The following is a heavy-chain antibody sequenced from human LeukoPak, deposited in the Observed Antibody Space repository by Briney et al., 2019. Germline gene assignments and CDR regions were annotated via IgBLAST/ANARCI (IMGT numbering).Heavy chain of an antibody. CDR2: MNPNVGGA. D-gene: IGHD3-10*02. Sequence: GASVKVSCKASGHTFTGYYVYWVRQAPGQGLEWMGWMNPNVGGANFPQKFQGRVTVTSDPAISAAYMELRRLRSDDTAVNYCARGVFGESLESWGQGTLVTVSS. CDR3: ARGVFGESLES. CDR1: GHTFTGYY. V-gene: IGHV1-2*02. J-gene: IGHJ4*02.